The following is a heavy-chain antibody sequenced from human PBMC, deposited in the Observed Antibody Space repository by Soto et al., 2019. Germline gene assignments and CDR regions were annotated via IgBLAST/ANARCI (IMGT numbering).Heavy chain of an antibody. CDR2: ISYDGSNK. CDR1: GFTFSSYA. J-gene: IGHJ3*02. Sequence: GVSLRLSCAASGFTFSSYAMHWVRQAPGKGLEWVAVISYDGSNKYYADSVKGRFTISRDNSKNTLYLQMNSLRAEDTAVYYCARVGSGSDAFDIWGQGTMVTVSS. D-gene: IGHD3-3*01. CDR3: ARVGSGSDAFDI. V-gene: IGHV3-30*04.